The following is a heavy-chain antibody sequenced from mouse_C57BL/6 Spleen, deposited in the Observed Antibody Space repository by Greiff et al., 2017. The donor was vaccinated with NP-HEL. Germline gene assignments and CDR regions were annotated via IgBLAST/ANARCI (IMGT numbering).Heavy chain of an antibody. Sequence: QQSCKASGYTFTSYWMHWVKQRPGQGLEWIGEIDPSDSYTNYNQKFKGKSTLTVDKSSRTAYMQLSSLTSEDSAVYYCAREGITTVVAREWYFDVWGTGTTVTVSS. V-gene: IGHV1-69*01. J-gene: IGHJ1*03. CDR1: GYTFTSYW. D-gene: IGHD1-1*01. CDR3: AREGITTVVAREWYFDV. CDR2: IDPSDSYT.